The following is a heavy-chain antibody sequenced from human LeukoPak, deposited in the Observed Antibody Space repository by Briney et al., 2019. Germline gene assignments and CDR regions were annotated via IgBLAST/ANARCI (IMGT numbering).Heavy chain of an antibody. Sequence: GASVKVSCKASGYTFTSYGFSWVRQAPGQGLEWMGWIITYYGNTNYAQKLQDRVTMTTDTSTSTAYMELTSLRSDDTAVYYCARVYSTNYYGSGDRPFLFDYWGQGTVVTVSS. J-gene: IGHJ4*02. D-gene: IGHD3-10*01. CDR2: IITYYGNT. CDR1: GYTFTSYG. CDR3: ARVYSTNYYGSGDRPFLFDY. V-gene: IGHV1-18*01.